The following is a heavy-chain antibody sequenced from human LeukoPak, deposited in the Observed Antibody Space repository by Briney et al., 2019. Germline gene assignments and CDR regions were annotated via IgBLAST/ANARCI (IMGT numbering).Heavy chain of an antibody. CDR1: GFTFSSYA. V-gene: IGHV3-23*01. Sequence: GGSLRLPCAASGFTFSSYAMSWVRQAPGKGLEWVSAISGSGGSTYYADSVKGRFTISRDNSKNTLYLQMNSLRAEDTAVYYCAKDKLWDYGDPRGYWGQGTLVTVSS. CDR2: ISGSGGST. J-gene: IGHJ4*02. D-gene: IGHD4-17*01. CDR3: AKDKLWDYGDPRGY.